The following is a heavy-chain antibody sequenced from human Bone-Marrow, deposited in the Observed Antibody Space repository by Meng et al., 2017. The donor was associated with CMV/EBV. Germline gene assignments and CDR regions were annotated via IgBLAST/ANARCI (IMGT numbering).Heavy chain of an antibody. CDR2: ISYDGSNK. CDR3: ARDMAVADY. V-gene: IGHV3-30*04. J-gene: IGHJ4*02. D-gene: IGHD6-19*01. Sequence: GGSLRLSCAASGFTFSGSAMHWVRQAPGKGLEWVAVISYDGSNKYYADSVKGRFTISRDNSKNTLYLQMNSLRAEDTAVYYCARDMAVADYWGQGTLVTVPS. CDR1: GFTFSGSA.